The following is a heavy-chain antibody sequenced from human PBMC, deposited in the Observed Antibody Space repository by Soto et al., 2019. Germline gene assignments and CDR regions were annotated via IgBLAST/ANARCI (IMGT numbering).Heavy chain of an antibody. D-gene: IGHD2-15*01. V-gene: IGHV3-30*18. CDR3: AKEGYSSSLDY. CDR2: ILYDGNNK. J-gene: IGHJ4*02. CDR1: GFTFSTYG. Sequence: VGSLRLSCAASGFTFSTYGMHWVRQAPGKGLEWVALILYDGNNKYYPDSVKGRFTISRDNSKNTLYLQMDGLRTEDTAIYYCAKEGYSSSLDYWGQGTLVTVSS.